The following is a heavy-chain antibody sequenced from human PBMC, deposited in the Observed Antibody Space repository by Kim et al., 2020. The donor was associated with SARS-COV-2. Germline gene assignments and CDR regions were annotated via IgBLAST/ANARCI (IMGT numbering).Heavy chain of an antibody. CDR3: TTGGGITMVRGVITNYFDY. CDR1: GFTFSNAW. D-gene: IGHD3-10*01. V-gene: IGHV3-15*01. CDR2: IKSKTDGGTT. J-gene: IGHJ4*02. Sequence: ASLRLSCAASGFTFSNAWMSWVRQAPGKGLEWVGRIKSKTDGGTTDYAAPVKGRFTISRDDSKNTLYLQMNSLKTEDTAVYYCTTGGGITMVRGVITNYFDYWGQGTLVTVSS.